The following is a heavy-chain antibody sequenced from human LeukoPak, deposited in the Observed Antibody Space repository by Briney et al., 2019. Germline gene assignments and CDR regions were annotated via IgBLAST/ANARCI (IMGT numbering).Heavy chain of an antibody. J-gene: IGHJ6*02. CDR1: GGSFSGYY. D-gene: IGHD3-3*01. CDR3: ARGPYYDFWSGYRYYYYYGMDG. CDR2: INHSGST. Sequence: PSETLSLTCAVYGGSFSGYYWSWIRRPPGKGLEWIGEINHSGSTNYNPSLKSRVTISVDTSKNQSSLKLSSVTAADTAVYYCARGPYYDFWSGYRYYYYYGMDGWGQGTTVTVSS. V-gene: IGHV4-34*01.